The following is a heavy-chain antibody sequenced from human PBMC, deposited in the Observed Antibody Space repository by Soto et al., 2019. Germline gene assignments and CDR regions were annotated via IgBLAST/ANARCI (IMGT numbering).Heavy chain of an antibody. Sequence: SGPTLVNPTQTLTLTCTFSGFSLSTSGMCVSWIRQPPGKALEWLALIDWDDDKYYSTSLKTRLTISKDTSKNQVVLTMTNMDPVDTATYYCARMGQYASSGFSPDYWGHGTPVSVSS. V-gene: IGHV2-70*01. CDR2: IDWDDDK. CDR1: GFSLSTSGMC. CDR3: ARMGQYASSGFSPDY. D-gene: IGHD3-22*01. J-gene: IGHJ4*01.